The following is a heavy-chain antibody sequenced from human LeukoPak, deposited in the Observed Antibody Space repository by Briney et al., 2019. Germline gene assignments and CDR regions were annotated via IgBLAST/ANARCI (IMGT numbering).Heavy chain of an antibody. Sequence: SSETLSLTCTVSGGSISSGGYYWSWIRQHPGKGLEWIGYIYYSGSTYYNPSLKSRVTISVDTSKNQFSLKLSSVTAADTAVYYCARDAATADLVYGMDVWGQGTTVTVSS. CDR2: IYYSGST. D-gene: IGHD2-8*02. CDR3: ARDAATADLVYGMDV. V-gene: IGHV4-31*03. CDR1: GGSISSGGYY. J-gene: IGHJ6*02.